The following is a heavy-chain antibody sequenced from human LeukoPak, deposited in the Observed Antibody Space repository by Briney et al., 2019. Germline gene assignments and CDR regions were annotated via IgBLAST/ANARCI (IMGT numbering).Heavy chain of an antibody. J-gene: IGHJ4*02. CDR3: AKDYLPSYYRSPTAHIDY. CDR2: ITDSDETT. V-gene: IGHV3-23*01. CDR1: GFTFSDYG. D-gene: IGHD3-22*01. Sequence: PGGSLRLSCAASGFTFSDYGMSWVRQAPGKGLEWVSGITDSDETTYYADSVKGRFTVSRDNSKNTVYLKMTNLRVDDTAMYYCAKDYLPSYYRSPTAHIDYWGQGTLVAVSS.